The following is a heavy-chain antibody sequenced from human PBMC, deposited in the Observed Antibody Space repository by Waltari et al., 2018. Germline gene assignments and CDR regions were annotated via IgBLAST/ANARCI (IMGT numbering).Heavy chain of an antibody. CDR3: AKDKAAIVYWFDP. V-gene: IGHV3-23*01. CDR1: GFTFSSYA. J-gene: IGHJ5*02. D-gene: IGHD2-2*01. Sequence: EVQLLESGGGLVQPGGSLRLSCAASGFTFSSYAMSWVRQAQGKGLEWVSAISGSGDATYYADSVKGRFTMSRDNSNNRLYLQMNSLRAEDTAIYYCAKDKAAIVYWFDPWGQGTLVTVSS. CDR2: ISGSGDAT.